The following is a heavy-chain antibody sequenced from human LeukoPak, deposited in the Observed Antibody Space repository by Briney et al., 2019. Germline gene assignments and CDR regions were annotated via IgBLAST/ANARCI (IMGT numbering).Heavy chain of an antibody. CDR2: INPNSGGT. D-gene: IGHD3-22*01. Sequence: GASVKVSCKASGYTFTGYYMHWVRQAPGQGLEWMGWINPNSGGTNYAQKFQGRVTMTRDTSISTAYMELSRLRSDDTAVYYCARDLRRYYDSSGYYLPDYWGQGTLVTVSS. CDR1: GYTFTGYY. J-gene: IGHJ4*02. V-gene: IGHV1-2*02. CDR3: ARDLRRYYDSSGYYLPDY.